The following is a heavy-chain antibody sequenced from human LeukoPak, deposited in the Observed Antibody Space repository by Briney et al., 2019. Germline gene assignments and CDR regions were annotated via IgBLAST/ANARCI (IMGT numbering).Heavy chain of an antibody. Sequence: GSSVKVSCKASGGTFSSYAISWVRQAPGQGLEWMGGIIPIFGTANYAQKFQGRVTITTDESTSTAYMELSSLRSEDTAVYYCAKGGGSTVTTSPEYIYNAFDIWGQGTMVTVSS. V-gene: IGHV1-69*05. D-gene: IGHD4-17*01. CDR3: AKGGGSTVTTSPEYIYNAFDI. CDR1: GGTFSSYA. CDR2: IIPIFGTA. J-gene: IGHJ3*02.